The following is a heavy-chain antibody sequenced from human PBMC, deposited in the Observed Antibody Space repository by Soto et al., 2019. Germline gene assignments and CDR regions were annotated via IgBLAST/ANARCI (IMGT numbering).Heavy chain of an antibody. D-gene: IGHD3-10*01. J-gene: IGHJ4*02. CDR3: ARGIYQEPYGSGSYKDY. Sequence: AGGSLRLSCAASGFIFSGYTMHWVRQAPGKGLGWVAAISGDGSGQYYADSVKGRFTISRDNSENTVYLQMNSLRPEDTAVYYCARGIYQEPYGSGSYKDYWGQGTQVTVSS. CDR1: GFIFSGYT. CDR2: ISGDGSGQ. V-gene: IGHV3-30-3*01.